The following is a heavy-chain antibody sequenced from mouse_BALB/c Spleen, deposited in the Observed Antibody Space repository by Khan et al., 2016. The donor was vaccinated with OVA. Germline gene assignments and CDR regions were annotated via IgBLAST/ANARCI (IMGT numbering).Heavy chain of an antibody. Sequence: QVQLQQPGAELARPGASVKMSCKASGYTFTTYTIHWVKQRPGQGLEWIGYIIPSNDYTNYNQKFKDRATLTAAKSSSTAYMQLSSLTSEDSAVYYCAREGAYYRSDGWFAYWGQGTLVTVSA. CDR1: GYTFTTYT. D-gene: IGHD2-14*01. J-gene: IGHJ3*01. CDR3: AREGAYYRSDGWFAY. V-gene: IGHV1-4*01. CDR2: IIPSNDYT.